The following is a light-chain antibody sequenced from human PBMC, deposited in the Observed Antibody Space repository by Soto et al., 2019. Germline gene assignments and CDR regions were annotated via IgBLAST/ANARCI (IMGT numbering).Light chain of an antibody. V-gene: IGLV2-8*01. CDR1: SGDIGGYDY. J-gene: IGLJ1*01. CDR3: SSYAGSNNPYV. Sequence: QSVLTQPPSASGSPGQSVTISCTGTSGDIGGYDYVSWYQQHPGKAPKLMIYEVTKRPLGVPDLFSGSKSGNTASLTVYGLQAEDEADYYCSSYAGSNNPYVFGTGTKLTVL. CDR2: EVT.